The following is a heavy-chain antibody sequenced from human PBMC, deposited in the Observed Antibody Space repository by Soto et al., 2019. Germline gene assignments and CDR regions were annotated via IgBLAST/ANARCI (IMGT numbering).Heavy chain of an antibody. CDR2: INLRGGTT. J-gene: IGHJ4*02. V-gene: IGHV1-46*02. CDR1: GYNFNQYY. D-gene: IGHD4-17*01. CDR3: ARGPDDSDVPRWDY. Sequence: QVQLVQSGAEVRKPGASVRLSCATSGYNFNQYYIHWVRQAPGQGLEWMGIINLRGGTTEYAHKFRGGVTVTGDTSTRTAYMELSSLRSEDTAVYFCARGPDDSDVPRWDYWGQGTLITVSS.